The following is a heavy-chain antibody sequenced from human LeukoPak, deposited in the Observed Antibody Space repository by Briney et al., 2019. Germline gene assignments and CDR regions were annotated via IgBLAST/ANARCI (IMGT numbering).Heavy chain of an antibody. D-gene: IGHD3-22*01. CDR3: AGAYYHDTSGYRFDF. CDR2: IIPILDLT. CDR1: GYTFTSYG. J-gene: IGHJ4*02. V-gene: IGHV1-69*04. Sequence: GASVKVSCKASGYTFTSYGINWVRQAPGQGLEWLGRIIPILDLTNYAQRFRGRVTVTADKSTDTAYMELSSLRSEDTAVYYCAGAYYHDTSGYRFDFWGQGTLVTVSS.